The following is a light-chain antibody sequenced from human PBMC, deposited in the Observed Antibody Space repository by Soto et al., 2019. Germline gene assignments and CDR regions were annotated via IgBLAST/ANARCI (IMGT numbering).Light chain of an antibody. Sequence: QSVLTQPASVSVSPGQSITISCTGTTNDVGGYNYVSWYQQHPGKAPKLMIYEVTNRPSGVSNRFSGSKSGNTASLTISGLQAEDEADYFCSSFTSTSTVYVFGSGTKVTVL. V-gene: IGLV2-14*01. J-gene: IGLJ1*01. CDR3: SSFTSTSTVYV. CDR1: TNDVGGYNY. CDR2: EVT.